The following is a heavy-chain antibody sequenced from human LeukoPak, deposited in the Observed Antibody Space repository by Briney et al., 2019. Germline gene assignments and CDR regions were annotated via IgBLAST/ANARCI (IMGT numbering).Heavy chain of an antibody. CDR1: GGSISSGGYY. J-gene: IGHJ4*02. D-gene: IGHD3-22*01. Sequence: PSQTLSLTCTVSGGSISSGGYYWSWIRQHPEKGLEWIGYIYYSGSTYYNPSLKSRVTISVDTSKNQFSLKLSSVTAADTAVYYCARVVGSAGPQIGSFDYWGQGTLVTVSS. V-gene: IGHV4-31*03. CDR3: ARVVGSAGPQIGSFDY. CDR2: IYYSGST.